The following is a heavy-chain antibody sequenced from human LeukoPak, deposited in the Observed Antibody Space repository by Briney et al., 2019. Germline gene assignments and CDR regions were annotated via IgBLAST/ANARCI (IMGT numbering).Heavy chain of an antibody. CDR2: IKQDGSEK. Sequence: PGGSLRLSCAASGFTFSSYWMSWVRQAPGKGLEWVANIKQDGSEKYYVDSVKGRFTISRDNAKNSLYLQMNSLRAEDTAMYYCARQPYYDILTGGDAFDIWGQGTMVTVSS. D-gene: IGHD3-9*01. J-gene: IGHJ3*02. CDR3: ARQPYYDILTGGDAFDI. CDR1: GFTFSSYW. V-gene: IGHV3-7*03.